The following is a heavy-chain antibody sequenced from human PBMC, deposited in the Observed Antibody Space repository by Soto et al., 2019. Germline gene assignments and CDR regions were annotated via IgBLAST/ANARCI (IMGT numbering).Heavy chain of an antibody. CDR2: ISYDGSNK. V-gene: IGHV3-30*03. D-gene: IGHD3-22*01. CDR3: ARALGYYDSSGYYCPAY. J-gene: IGHJ4*02. CDR1: GFTFSSYG. Sequence: GGSLRLSCAASGFTFSSYGMHWVRQAPGKGLEWVAVISYDGSNKYYADSVKGRFTISRDNSKNTLYLQMNSLRAEDTAVYYCARALGYYDSSGYYCPAYWGQGTLVTVSS.